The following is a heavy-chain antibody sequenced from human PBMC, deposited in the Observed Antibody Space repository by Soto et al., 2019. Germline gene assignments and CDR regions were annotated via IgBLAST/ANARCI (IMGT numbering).Heavy chain of an antibody. D-gene: IGHD2-2*01. CDR3: ARALHYCSSSSCYLDP. J-gene: IGHJ5*02. CDR1: GGSISSNNW. CDR2: IHHSGST. V-gene: IGHV4-4*02. Sequence: PSETLSLTCAVSGGSISSNNWWNCVRQPPGKGLEWIGEIHHSGSTNYNPSLKSRVTISVDKSKNQFSLKLTSVTAADTAVYYCARALHYCSSSSCYLDPWGQGTMVTVSS.